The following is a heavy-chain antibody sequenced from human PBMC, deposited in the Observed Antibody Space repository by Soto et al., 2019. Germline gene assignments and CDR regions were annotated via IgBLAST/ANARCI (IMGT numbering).Heavy chain of an antibody. CDR2: ISSSSSTI. CDR3: ARDDGSSGYFAY. J-gene: IGHJ4*02. V-gene: IGHV3-48*02. D-gene: IGHD3-22*01. Sequence: AAGKGLEWVSYISSSSSTIYYADSVKGRFTISRDNAKNSLYLQMNSLRDEDTAVYYCARDDGSSGYFAYRAQGTLVTVSS.